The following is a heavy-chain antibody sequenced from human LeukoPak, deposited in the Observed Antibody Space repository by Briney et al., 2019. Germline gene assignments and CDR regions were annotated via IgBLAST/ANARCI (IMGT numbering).Heavy chain of an antibody. CDR3: ARDRGAIRGPTRGVDP. V-gene: IGHV1-2*02. J-gene: IGHJ5*02. CDR1: GYTFTGYY. D-gene: IGHD4/OR15-4a*01. Sequence: ASVKVSCKASGYTFTGYYMHWVRQAPGQGLEWMGWINPNSGGTNYAQKFQGRVTMTRDTSISTAYMELSRLRSDDTAVYYCARDRGAIRGPTRGVDPWGKGTLVTVSS. CDR2: INPNSGGT.